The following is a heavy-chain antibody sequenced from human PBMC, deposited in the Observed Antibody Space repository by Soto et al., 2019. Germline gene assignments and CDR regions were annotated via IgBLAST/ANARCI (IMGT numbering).Heavy chain of an antibody. Sequence: QVQLVQSGAEVKKPGASVKVSCRASGFTFTLYSMHWVRQAPGQRLEWMGWINGGSGTTKYSQKFQGRVTIARDTSASTAYMEVSSLRSEDTAVYYCARYSGNYQDAFDIWGQGTMVTVSS. V-gene: IGHV1-3*01. D-gene: IGHD1-26*01. CDR1: GFTFTLYS. CDR2: INGGSGTT. J-gene: IGHJ3*02. CDR3: ARYSGNYQDAFDI.